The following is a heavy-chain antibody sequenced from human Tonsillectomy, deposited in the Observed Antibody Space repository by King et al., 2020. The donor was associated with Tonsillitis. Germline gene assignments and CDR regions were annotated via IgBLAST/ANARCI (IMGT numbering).Heavy chain of an antibody. V-gene: IGHV1-18*01. Sequence: QLLQSGAEVKKPGASVKVSCRASDYTFNNYGISWVRQAPGQGLEWMGWISAYNGDTKYAQKFQGRVTMTTDTSTSTAYMGLRSLRSDDTAVYYCARSGSYSSTWNYFDYWGQGTLVIVSS. CDR3: ARSGSYSSTWNYFDY. CDR2: ISAYNGDT. J-gene: IGHJ4*02. D-gene: IGHD6-13*01. CDR1: DYTFNNYG.